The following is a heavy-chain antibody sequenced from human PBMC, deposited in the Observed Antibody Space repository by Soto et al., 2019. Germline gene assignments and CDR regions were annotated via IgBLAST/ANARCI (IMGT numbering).Heavy chain of an antibody. D-gene: IGHD3-16*01. J-gene: IGHJ4*02. CDR3: VCGGNVFVY. CDR2: LDQDGSER. CDR1: GFTFSTYW. V-gene: IGHV3-7*01. Sequence: EVQLVESGGGLVQPGGSLRLSCAASGFTFSTYWMTWVRRPPGKGLEWVANLDQDGSERYYVDSVRGRFTISRDNAKNSLYLQMNSLRAEDTAVYYGVCGGNVFVYWGQGTLVTVSP.